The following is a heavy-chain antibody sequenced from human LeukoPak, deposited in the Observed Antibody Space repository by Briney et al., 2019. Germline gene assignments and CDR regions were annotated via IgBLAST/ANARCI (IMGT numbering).Heavy chain of an antibody. CDR3: ARDIYGGVRYFDS. D-gene: IGHD2-8*02. V-gene: IGHV4-59*01. CDR1: GGSFSGYY. CDR2: IYYSGST. J-gene: IGHJ4*02. Sequence: PSETLSLTCAVYGGSFSGYYWSWVRQPPGKGLEWIGYIYYSGSTSFNPSLKNRVTISVDTSQNQFSLWLSSVTAADTALYYCARDIYGGVRYFDSWGQGTPVTVSS.